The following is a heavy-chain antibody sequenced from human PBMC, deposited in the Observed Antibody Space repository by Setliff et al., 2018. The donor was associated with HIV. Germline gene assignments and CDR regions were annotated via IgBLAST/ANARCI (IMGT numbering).Heavy chain of an antibody. CDR1: GGSISSYY. CDR3: ARNYYDSSGYYVAEYYFDY. V-gene: IGHV4-59*01. Sequence: PSETLSLTCTVSGGSISSYYWSWIRQPPGKGLEWIGYIYTSGSTNYNPSLRSRVTISVDTPKNQFSLKLSSVTAADTAVYYCARNYYDSSGYYVAEYYFDYWGQGTLVTVSS. J-gene: IGHJ4*02. CDR2: IYTSGST. D-gene: IGHD3-22*01.